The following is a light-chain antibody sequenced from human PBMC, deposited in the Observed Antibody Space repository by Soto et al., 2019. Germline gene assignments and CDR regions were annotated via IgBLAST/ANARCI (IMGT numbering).Light chain of an antibody. V-gene: IGLV2-14*01. J-gene: IGLJ2*01. CDR3: TTCTTSDTLL. Sequence: QSALTQPASVSGSPGQSITISCTGSSSDIGSFDYVSWYQQFPGTAPKLIIYEVSRRPSGVPYRFSGSKSGNTASLTISGLQAEDESHYYCTTCTTSDTLLFGGGTKLTVL. CDR2: EVS. CDR1: SSDIGSFDY.